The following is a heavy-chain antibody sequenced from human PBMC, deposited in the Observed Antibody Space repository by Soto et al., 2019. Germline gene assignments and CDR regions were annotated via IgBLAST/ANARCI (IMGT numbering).Heavy chain of an antibody. Sequence: EVQILQSGGGLEQPGGSLRLSCAASGFTFSNYAMSWIRQAPGKGLEWVSTIRETGNTYYADSVRGRFATSRDNSENTLYLQRSSLRAEDTAVSYCAKQQMGVIRALDYWGQGTLVTVSS. J-gene: IGHJ4*02. CDR3: AKQQMGVIRALDY. V-gene: IGHV3-23*01. CDR1: GFTFSNYA. D-gene: IGHD1-26*01. CDR2: IRETGNT.